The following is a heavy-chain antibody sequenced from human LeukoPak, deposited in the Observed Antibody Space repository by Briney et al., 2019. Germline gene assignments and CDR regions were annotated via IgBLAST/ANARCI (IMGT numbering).Heavy chain of an antibody. V-gene: IGHV3-21*01. Sequence: PGGSLRLSCAASGFTFSSYSMNWVRQAPGKGLEWVSSISSSSSYIYYADSVKGRFTISRDNAKNSLYLQMNSLRAQDTAVYYCARVDPYTSSWYVDYWGQGTLVTVSS. CDR1: GFTFSSYS. CDR2: ISSSSSYI. D-gene: IGHD6-13*01. CDR3: ARVDPYTSSWYVDY. J-gene: IGHJ4*02.